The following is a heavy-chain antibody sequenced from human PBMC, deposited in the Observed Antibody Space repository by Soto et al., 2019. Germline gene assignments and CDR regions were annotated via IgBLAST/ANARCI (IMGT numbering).Heavy chain of an antibody. V-gene: IGHV4-39*01. CDR3: ARHGAYSTSVYYYYGMDV. CDR1: GGAINSTVYY. J-gene: IGHJ6*02. Sequence: SETLSLTCTVSGGAINSTVYYWGWIRHPPGKGLEWIGSSNYGGPTYYSPSLQSRVTISLDTAKNHFSLNLRSVTAADTAVYYCARHGAYSTSVYYYYGMDVWGQGTTVTVSS. CDR2: SNYGGPT. D-gene: IGHD6-13*01.